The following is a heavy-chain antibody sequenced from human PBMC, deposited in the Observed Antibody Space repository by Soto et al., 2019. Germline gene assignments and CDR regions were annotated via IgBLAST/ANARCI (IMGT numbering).Heavy chain of an antibody. J-gene: IGHJ4*02. CDR3: ARGHGRFAH. Sequence: PRKTLSLTCDVSCGPLTGYHWRWIRQPPGKGLEWIGEINHSGFTNYNPSLTGRVTISLDTSKSQFSLKLSSLTAADTAFYFCARGHGRFAHWGQGTLVTVSS. CDR1: CGPLTGYH. CDR2: INHSGFT. V-gene: IGHV4-34*01.